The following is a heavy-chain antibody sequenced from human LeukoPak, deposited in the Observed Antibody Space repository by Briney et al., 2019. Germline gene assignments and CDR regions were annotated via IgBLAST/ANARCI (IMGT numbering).Heavy chain of an antibody. CDR3: ARRRSDIIVGGS. CDR2: IYPGDSDI. CDR1: GYSFINYW. J-gene: IGHJ5*02. V-gene: IGHV5-51*01. D-gene: IGHD2-15*01. Sequence: PGESLKISCQGSGYSFINYWIAWVRQMPGKGLEWMGIIYPGDSDIRYSPSFQGQVTISADKSISTAYLQWSSLKASDTAMYYCARRRSDIIVGGSWGQGTLVTGSS.